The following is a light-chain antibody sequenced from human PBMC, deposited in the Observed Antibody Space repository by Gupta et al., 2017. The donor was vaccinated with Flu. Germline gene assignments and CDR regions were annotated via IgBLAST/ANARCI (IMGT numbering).Light chain of an antibody. CDR2: GAS. Sequence: GERATLTCRASQSIGSNLAWYQQKPGQPPRLLIYGASAMATGVPARFSGSGSGTDFALTISSLQSEDFAIYFCQQYDSSPRTFGQGTKVAIK. J-gene: IGKJ1*01. CDR3: QQYDSSPRT. CDR1: QSIGSN. V-gene: IGKV3-15*01.